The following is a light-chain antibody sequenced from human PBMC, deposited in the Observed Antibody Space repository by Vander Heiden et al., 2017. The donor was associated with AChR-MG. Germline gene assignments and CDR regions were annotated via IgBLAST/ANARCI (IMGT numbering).Light chain of an antibody. CDR3: ELYMGSGIQV. Sequence: QTVVTQEPSFSVSPGGTVTLTCGLSSGSVSTSNYPSWYQQTPGQAPRTLIHSHNPPPSGVPDRFSGSILGNKAALTITGAQAEDECDYYCELYMGSGIQVFGGGTKLTVL. V-gene: IGLV8-61*01. CDR1: SGSVSTSNY. CDR2: SHN. J-gene: IGLJ3*02.